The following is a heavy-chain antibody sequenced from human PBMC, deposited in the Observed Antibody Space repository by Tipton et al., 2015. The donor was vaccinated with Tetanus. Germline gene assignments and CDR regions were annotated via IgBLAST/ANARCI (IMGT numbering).Heavy chain of an antibody. Sequence: TLSLTCTVSGDSIGSGGYYWSWIRQHPGKGLEWIGYIYYSGSTFYNPSLRSRLAMSVDTSKNQFSLKLGSVAAADTAVYYYVGGIANDYYDTSGYSSGYWYFDLWGRGTLVTVSS. D-gene: IGHD3-22*01. V-gene: IGHV4-31*03. CDR3: VGGIANDYYDTSGYSSGYWYFDL. CDR2: IYYSGST. J-gene: IGHJ2*01. CDR1: GDSIGSGGYY.